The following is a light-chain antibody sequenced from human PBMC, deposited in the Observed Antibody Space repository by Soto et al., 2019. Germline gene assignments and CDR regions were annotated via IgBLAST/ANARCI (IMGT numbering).Light chain of an antibody. CDR2: GAS. CDR1: QSVSGN. CDR3: QQYNNWLIT. Sequence: EIVMTQSPATLSVSPGESATLSCRASQSVSGNLAWYQQKPGQVPRLLIYGASTRATGIPARFSGSGSGTELTLTISSLQSEDLAVYHCQQYNNWLITFGQGTRLQIK. V-gene: IGKV3-15*01. J-gene: IGKJ5*01.